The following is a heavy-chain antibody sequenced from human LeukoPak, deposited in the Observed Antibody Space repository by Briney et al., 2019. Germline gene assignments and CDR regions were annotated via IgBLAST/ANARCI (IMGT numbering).Heavy chain of an antibody. D-gene: IGHD7-27*01. CDR2: IYYSGST. CDR3: ARDQTGDAPYGMDV. V-gene: IGHV4-39*02. CDR1: GDSISSSSYH. J-gene: IGHJ6*02. Sequence: PSETLSLTCTVSGDSISSSSYHWGWIRQPPGKGLEWIGSIYYSGSTYYNPSLKSRVTISVDTSKNQFSLKLNSVTAADTAVYYCARDQTGDAPYGMDVWGQGTTVTVSS.